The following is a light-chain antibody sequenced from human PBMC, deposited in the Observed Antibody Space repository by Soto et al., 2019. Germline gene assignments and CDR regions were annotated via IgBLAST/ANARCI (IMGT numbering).Light chain of an antibody. J-gene: IGLJ2*01. CDR1: SGHNNYA. CDR2: VSSDGSH. V-gene: IGLV4-69*01. CDR3: QALDNGIVL. Sequence: QSVLTQSPSASASLGASVKLTCTLSSGHNNYAIAWHQQQPEKGPPVLMRVSSDGSHIKGDGIPDRFSGFSSGAERYLTISRLQSEGGAGFYLQALDNGIVLFGGGTKLTVL.